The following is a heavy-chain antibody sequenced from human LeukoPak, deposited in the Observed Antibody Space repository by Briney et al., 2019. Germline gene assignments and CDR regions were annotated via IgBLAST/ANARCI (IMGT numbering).Heavy chain of an antibody. V-gene: IGHV1-69*04. Sequence: ASVKVSCKASGGTFSSYAISWVRQAPGQGLEWMGRIIPILGIANYAQKFQGRVTITADKSTSTAYMELSSLRSEDTAVYYCARDLLVRGVIYDYWGQGTLVTVCS. D-gene: IGHD3-10*01. CDR3: ARDLLVRGVIYDY. CDR2: IIPILGIA. J-gene: IGHJ4*02. CDR1: GGTFSSYA.